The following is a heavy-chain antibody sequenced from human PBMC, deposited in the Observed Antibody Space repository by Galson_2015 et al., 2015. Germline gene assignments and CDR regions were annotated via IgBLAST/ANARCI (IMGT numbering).Heavy chain of an antibody. Sequence: SLRLSCAASGFTVSSNYMSWVRQAPGKGLEWVSVIYSGGSTYYADSVKGRFIISRDNSKNTLYLQMNSLRAEDTAVYYCARDGPIVVVPIDYYGMDVWGQGTTVTVSS. D-gene: IGHD2-2*01. CDR1: GFTVSSNY. J-gene: IGHJ6*02. V-gene: IGHV3-53*01. CDR3: ARDGPIVVVPIDYYGMDV. CDR2: IYSGGST.